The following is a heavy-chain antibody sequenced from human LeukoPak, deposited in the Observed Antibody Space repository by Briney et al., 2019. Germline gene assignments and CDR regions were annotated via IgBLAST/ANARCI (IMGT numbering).Heavy chain of an antibody. D-gene: IGHD3-10*01. CDR3: ARGGVLLWFGTDYYMDV. CDR1: GYAFSSTG. Sequence: ASVKVSCKASGYAFSSTGLNWVRQATGQGLEWMGWVNPNSGNTGYAQKFQGRVTMTRNTSISTAYMELSSLRSEDTAVYYCARGGVLLWFGTDYYMDVWGKGTTVTISS. CDR2: VNPNSGNT. J-gene: IGHJ6*03. V-gene: IGHV1-8*01.